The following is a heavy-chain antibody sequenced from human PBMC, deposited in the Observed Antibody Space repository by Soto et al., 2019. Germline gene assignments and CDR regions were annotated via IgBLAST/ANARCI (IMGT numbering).Heavy chain of an antibody. CDR3: ARGRVEDSSGWATYFDY. V-gene: IGHV3-64*01. J-gene: IGHJ4*02. Sequence: EVQLVESGGGLVQPGGSLRLSCAASGFTFSGYSMFWVRQAPGKGLAYVSAINTNGVNTFYAKSVKGRFTISRDNSKNTMYLQMGSLRAEDMAVYYCARGRVEDSSGWATYFDYWCQGTLVTVSS. CDR1: GFTFSGYS. CDR2: INTNGVNT. D-gene: IGHD6-19*01.